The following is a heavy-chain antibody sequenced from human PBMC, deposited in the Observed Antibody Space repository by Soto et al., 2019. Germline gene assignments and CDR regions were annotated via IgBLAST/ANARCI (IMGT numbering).Heavy chain of an antibody. Sequence: PSETLSLTCTVSGGSISSYYWSWIRQPPGKGLEWIGYIYYSGSTNYNPSLKSRVTISVDTSKNQFSLKLSSVTAADTAVYYCAREIWFPQGDYYYYGMDVWGQGTTVTVSS. CDR3: AREIWFPQGDYYYYGMDV. D-gene: IGHD3-9*01. CDR2: IYYSGST. CDR1: GGSISSYY. J-gene: IGHJ6*02. V-gene: IGHV4-59*01.